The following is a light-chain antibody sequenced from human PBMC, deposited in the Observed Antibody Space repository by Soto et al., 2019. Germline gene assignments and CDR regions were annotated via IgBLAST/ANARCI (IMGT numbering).Light chain of an antibody. J-gene: IGLJ2*01. CDR3: QSYDSSNHVV. V-gene: IGLV6-57*04. CDR1: SGSIASNY. Sequence: MLTQPHSVSESPGKTVTISCTRSSGSIASNYVQWYQQRPGSAPTTVIYEDNQRPSGVPDRFSGSIDSSSNSASLTISGLKTEDEADYYCQSYDSSNHVVFGGGTKLTVL. CDR2: EDN.